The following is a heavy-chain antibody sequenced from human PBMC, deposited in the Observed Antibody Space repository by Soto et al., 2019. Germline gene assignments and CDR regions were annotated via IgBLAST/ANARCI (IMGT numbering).Heavy chain of an antibody. CDR1: GYSFTGYY. CDR2: INPNSGAT. J-gene: IGHJ5*02. V-gene: IGHV1-2*04. CDR3: ARAGAVSPSTWFDP. Sequence: QVQLVQSGAEVKKPGASVKVSCKASGYSFTGYYMHWVRQAPGQGLEWMGWINPNSGATNYAQKFQGCLTITRNTSISTAYMELSRQTSADTAVYYCARAGAVSPSTWFDPWGQGTLVTVSS. D-gene: IGHD4-17*01.